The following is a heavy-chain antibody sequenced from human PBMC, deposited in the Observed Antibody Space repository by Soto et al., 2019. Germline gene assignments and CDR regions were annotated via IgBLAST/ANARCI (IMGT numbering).Heavy chain of an antibody. V-gene: IGHV4-59*01. CDR1: GYSINSYY. CDR3: ARLGYCISTSCYDYFDP. J-gene: IGHJ5*02. Sequence: SDTLSLTCTVYGYSINSYYWSWIGQPTGKGLDWIGYIYYSGSTSYNPSLKSRITISVDTSKNQFSLKLSSVTAADTAVYYCARLGYCISTSCYDYFDPWGQGTLVTVS. CDR2: IYYSGST. D-gene: IGHD2-2*01.